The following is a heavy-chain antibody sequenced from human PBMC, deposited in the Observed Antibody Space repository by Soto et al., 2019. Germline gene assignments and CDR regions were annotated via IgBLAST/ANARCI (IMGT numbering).Heavy chain of an antibody. CDR3: ARGRNFDWFDP. CDR2: IYYSGST. Sequence: QVQLQESGPGLVKPSETLSLTCTVSGGSVSSGSYYWSWIRQPPGKGLEWIGYIYYSGSTNYNPSLKSRVTISVDTSKNQFSLKLSSGTAADTAVYYCARGRNFDWFDPWGQGTLVTVSS. V-gene: IGHV4-61*01. J-gene: IGHJ5*02. CDR1: GGSVSSGSYY.